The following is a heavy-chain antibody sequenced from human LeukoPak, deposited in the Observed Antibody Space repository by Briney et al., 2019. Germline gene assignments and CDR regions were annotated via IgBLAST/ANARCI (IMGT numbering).Heavy chain of an antibody. CDR3: AKDPKPAYYYDSSGYGSPDY. V-gene: IGHV3-30*18. J-gene: IGHJ4*02. CDR2: ISYDGSNK. D-gene: IGHD3-22*01. CDR1: GFTFSSYG. Sequence: PGGSLRLSCAASGFTFSSYGMHWVRQAPGKGLEWVAVISYDGSNKYYADSVKGRFTISRDNSKNTLYLQMNSLRAEDTAVYYCAKDPKPAYYYDSSGYGSPDYWGQGTLVTVSS.